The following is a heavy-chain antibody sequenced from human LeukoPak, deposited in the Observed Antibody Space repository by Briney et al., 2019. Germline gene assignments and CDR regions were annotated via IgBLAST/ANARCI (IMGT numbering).Heavy chain of an antibody. CDR3: TTVESSYYDSSGY. CDR2: IKSKTDGGTT. Sequence: GGSLRLSCAASGFTFSIHWMTWVRQAPGKGLEWVGRIKSKTDGGTTDYAAPVKGRFTISRDDSKNTLYLQMNSLKTEDTAVYYCTTVESSYYDSSGYWGQGTLVTVSS. CDR1: GFTFSIHW. J-gene: IGHJ4*02. V-gene: IGHV3-15*01. D-gene: IGHD3-22*01.